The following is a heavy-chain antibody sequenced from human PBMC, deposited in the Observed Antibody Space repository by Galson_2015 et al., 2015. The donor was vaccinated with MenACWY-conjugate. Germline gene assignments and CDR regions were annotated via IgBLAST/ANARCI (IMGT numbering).Heavy chain of an antibody. J-gene: IGHJ5*02. CDR1: GVSIDTYY. D-gene: IGHD2-15*01. CDR2: IYYKGTT. CDR3: ARGWGWLPES. Sequence: ETLSLTCTVSGVSIDTYYWTWLRQFPGKGLEWIGYIYYKGTTNYNPSLKSRVLISIDTSKNQFSLRLSSVTAADTAVYYCARGWGWLPESWGQGTLVTVSS. V-gene: IGHV4-59*01.